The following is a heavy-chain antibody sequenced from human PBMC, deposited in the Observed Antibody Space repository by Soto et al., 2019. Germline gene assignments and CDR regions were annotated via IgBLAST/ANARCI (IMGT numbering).Heavy chain of an antibody. Sequence: QVQLEQSGAEMKKPGASVKISCKTSGDTFNNYYIHWVRQAPGQGLEWIGKIYPSGGSTNYAQKLRGRATLTRETSTTTVYMELSGLTSGDTGTYYCARDPSYNFYDFWGQGTQVTVSP. J-gene: IGHJ4*02. CDR1: GDTFNNYY. D-gene: IGHD3-3*01. CDR2: IYPSGGST. V-gene: IGHV1-46*02. CDR3: ARDPSYNFYDF.